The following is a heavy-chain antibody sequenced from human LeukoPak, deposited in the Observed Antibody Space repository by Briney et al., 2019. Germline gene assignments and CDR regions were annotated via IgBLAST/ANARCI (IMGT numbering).Heavy chain of an antibody. CDR2: INGDGSST. CDR1: GFTFSTYW. Sequence: GGSLRLSCAASGFTFSTYWMHWVRQAPGKGLVWVSRINGDGSSTNYADSVKGRFTISRDNAKNTLYLHMNSLRAEDTAVYYCAGDRWGSLPDYWGQGTLVTVSS. D-gene: IGHD7-27*01. J-gene: IGHJ4*02. CDR3: AGDRWGSLPDY. V-gene: IGHV3-74*01.